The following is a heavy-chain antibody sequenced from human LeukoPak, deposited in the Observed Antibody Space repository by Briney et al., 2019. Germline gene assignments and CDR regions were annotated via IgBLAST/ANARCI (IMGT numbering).Heavy chain of an antibody. D-gene: IGHD3-10*01. V-gene: IGHV3-66*02. CDR2: IYSGGST. CDR3: ASTVSGFGELNY. CDR1: GFTVSSNY. J-gene: IGHJ4*02. Sequence: GGSLRLSCAASGFTVSSNYMTWVRQAPGKGLEWVSVIYSGGSTYYADSVKGRFTISRDNSKNTLYLQMNSLRAEDTAVYYCASTVSGFGELNYWGQGTLVTVSS.